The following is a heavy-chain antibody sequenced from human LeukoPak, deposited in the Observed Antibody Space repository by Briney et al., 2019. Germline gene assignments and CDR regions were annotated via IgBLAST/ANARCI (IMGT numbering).Heavy chain of an antibody. D-gene: IGHD6-13*01. CDR1: GYTFASSG. Sequence: GASVKVSCKASGYTFASSGLNWVRQAPGQGLEWMGWISGFNGNTKYAQKFQGRVTMTRNTSIDTASMELKSLSFEDTAVYYCAKATTTIAAVPHNPWGQGTLVTVSS. V-gene: IGHV1-18*01. CDR3: AKATTTIAAVPHNP. J-gene: IGHJ5*02. CDR2: ISGFNGNT.